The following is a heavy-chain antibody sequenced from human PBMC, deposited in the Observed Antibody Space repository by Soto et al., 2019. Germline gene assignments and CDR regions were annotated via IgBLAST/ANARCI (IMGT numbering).Heavy chain of an antibody. Sequence: SGPTLVNPTQTLTLTCTFSGFALSTSGMCVSWIRQPPGKALEWLARIDWDDDEYYSTSLKTRLTISKDTSKNLVVLTMTNMDPTGTATYYCARTLGSSTLDYWGQGTLVTVSS. CDR2: IDWDDDE. V-gene: IGHV2-70*11. CDR1: GFALSTSGMC. CDR3: ARTLGSSTLDY. D-gene: IGHD6-13*01. J-gene: IGHJ4*02.